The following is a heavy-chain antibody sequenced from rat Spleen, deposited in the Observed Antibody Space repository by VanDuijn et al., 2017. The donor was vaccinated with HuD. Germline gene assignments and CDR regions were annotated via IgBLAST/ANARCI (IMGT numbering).Heavy chain of an antibody. V-gene: IGHV2S8*01. CDR2: ISSGGST. D-gene: IGHD1-11*01. CDR1: GFSLTSYG. J-gene: IGHJ3*01. CDR3: ARNYGGYSPD. Sequence: QVQMKETGPGLVQTTQTLSVTCTVSGFSLTSYGVHWVRQPPGKGLEWIAAISSGGSTYYNSALKSRLSISRDTSKSQVFLKMNSLQTEDTAMYFCARNYGGYSPDWGQGTLVTVSS.